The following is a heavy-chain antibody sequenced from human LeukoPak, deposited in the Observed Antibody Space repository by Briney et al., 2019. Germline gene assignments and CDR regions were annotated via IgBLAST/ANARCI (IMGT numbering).Heavy chain of an antibody. V-gene: IGHV1-8*01. D-gene: IGHD3-3*01. Sequence: ASVKVSCKASGYTFTSYDINWVRQATGQGLEWMGWMNPNSGNTGYAQKFQGRVTMTRNTSISTAYMELSSLRSEDTAVYYCAREKSLGDFWSGYSEYWGQGTLVTVSP. J-gene: IGHJ4*02. CDR1: GYTFTSYD. CDR3: AREKSLGDFWSGYSEY. CDR2: MNPNSGNT.